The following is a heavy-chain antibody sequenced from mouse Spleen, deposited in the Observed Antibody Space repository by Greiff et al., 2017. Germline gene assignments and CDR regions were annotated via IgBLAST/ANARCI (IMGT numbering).Heavy chain of an antibody. Sequence: EVKLMESGPGLAKPSQPLSLTCSVPGYSIPSDYWNWIRKFPGNKLEYMGYISYSGSTYYNPSLKSRISITRDTSKNQYYLQLNSVTTEDTATYYCARYYYDGSYEAMDYWGQGTSVTVSS. D-gene: IGHD1-1*01. J-gene: IGHJ4*01. V-gene: IGHV3-8*01. CDR3: ARYYYDGSYEAMDY. CDR1: GYSIPSDY. CDR2: ISYSGST.